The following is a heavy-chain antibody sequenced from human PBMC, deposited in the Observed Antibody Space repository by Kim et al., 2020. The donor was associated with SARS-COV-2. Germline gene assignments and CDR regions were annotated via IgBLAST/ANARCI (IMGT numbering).Heavy chain of an antibody. V-gene: IGHV1-69*02. D-gene: IGHD6-19*01. J-gene: IGHJ4*02. CDR3: ARRLSYSSGWDSALDY. Sequence: KFQGRVTITADKSTSTAYMELSSLRSEDTAVYYCARRLSYSSGWDSALDYWGQGTLVTVSS.